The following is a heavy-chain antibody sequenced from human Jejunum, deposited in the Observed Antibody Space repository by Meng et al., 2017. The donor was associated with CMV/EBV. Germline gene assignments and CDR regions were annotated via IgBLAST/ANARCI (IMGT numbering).Heavy chain of an antibody. CDR2: IHYSEST. Sequence: TVCGGSISSYYWRWVRQSRGKGLEWLGYIHYSESTKYNHSLESRVTMSLDRSRNQFSLRLSSVTAADTAVYFCVRGVSPTEWPLEKWGQGTLVTVSS. CDR3: VRGVSPTEWPLEK. CDR1: GGSISSYY. V-gene: IGHV4-59*01. J-gene: IGHJ4*02. D-gene: IGHD3-3*01.